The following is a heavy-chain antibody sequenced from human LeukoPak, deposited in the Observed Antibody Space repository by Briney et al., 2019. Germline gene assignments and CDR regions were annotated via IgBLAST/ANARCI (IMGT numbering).Heavy chain of an antibody. J-gene: IGHJ4*02. D-gene: IGHD3-9*01. CDR2: IRSSSSTI. V-gene: IGHV3-48*04. CDR1: GFTFSSYN. CDR3: ARTLESAGYVFDY. Sequence: GGSLRLSCAASGFTFSSYNMNWVRQAPGKGLERVSYIRSSSSTIYYADSVKGRFTISRDNAKNSLYLQMNSLRAEDTAVYYCARTLESAGYVFDYWGQGTLVTVSS.